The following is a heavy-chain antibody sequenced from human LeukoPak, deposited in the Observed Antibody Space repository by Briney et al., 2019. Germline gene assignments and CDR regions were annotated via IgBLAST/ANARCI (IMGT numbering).Heavy chain of an antibody. CDR1: GGSISSYY. CDR2: IYYSGST. Sequence: SETLSLTCTVSGGSISSYYWSWIRQPPGKGLEWIGYIYYSGSTNYNPSLKSRVTISVDTSKNQFSLKLSSVTAADTAVYYCARVPMGYCSSTSCLLFDYWGQGTLVTVSS. J-gene: IGHJ4*02. CDR3: ARVPMGYCSSTSCLLFDY. V-gene: IGHV4-59*01. D-gene: IGHD2-2*01.